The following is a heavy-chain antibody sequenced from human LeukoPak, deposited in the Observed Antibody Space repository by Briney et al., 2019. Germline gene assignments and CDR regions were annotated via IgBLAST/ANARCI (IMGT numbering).Heavy chain of an antibody. CDR2: INSDGSST. CDR3: ASLTRILPLDY. D-gene: IGHD2/OR15-2a*01. Sequence: TGGSLRLSCAASGFTFSSYWMHWVRQAPGKSLVWVSRINSDGSSTSYADSVKGRFTISRDNAKNTLYLQMNSLRAEDTAVYYCASLTRILPLDYWGQGTLVTVSS. V-gene: IGHV3-74*01. J-gene: IGHJ4*02. CDR1: GFTFSSYW.